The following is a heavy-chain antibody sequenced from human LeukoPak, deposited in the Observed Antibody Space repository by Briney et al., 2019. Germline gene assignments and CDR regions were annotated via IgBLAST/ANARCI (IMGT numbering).Heavy chain of an antibody. J-gene: IGHJ4*02. CDR1: GGTFISYA. Sequence: ASVKVSCKASGGTFISYAISWVRQAPGQGLEGMGGIITIFRTAKYAQKFQGRVTITTDESTSTAYMELSSLRSEDTAVYYCARGSKVLVAATYDWGQGTLVTVSS. D-gene: IGHD2-15*01. V-gene: IGHV1-69*05. CDR3: ARGSKVLVAATYD. CDR2: IITIFRTA.